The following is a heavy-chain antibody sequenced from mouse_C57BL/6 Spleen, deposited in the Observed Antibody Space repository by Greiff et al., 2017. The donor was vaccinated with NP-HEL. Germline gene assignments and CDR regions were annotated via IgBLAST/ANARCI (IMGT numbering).Heavy chain of an antibody. CDR3: ARDGGWLPFAY. D-gene: IGHD2-3*01. Sequence: VQLQQSVAELVRPGASVKLSCTASGFTIKNTYMHWVKQRPEQGLEWIGRIDPANGNTNYAPKFQGKATITADTSSNTAYLQLSSLTSEDTAIYYCARDGGWLPFAYWGQGTLVTVSA. V-gene: IGHV14-3*01. CDR1: GFTIKNTY. CDR2: IDPANGNT. J-gene: IGHJ3*01.